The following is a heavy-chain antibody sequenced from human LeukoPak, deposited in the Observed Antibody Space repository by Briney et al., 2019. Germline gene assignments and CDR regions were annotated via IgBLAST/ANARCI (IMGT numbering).Heavy chain of an antibody. CDR1: GYTFTGYY. Sequence: ASVKVSCKASGYTFTGYYMHWVRPAPGQGLEWMGRINPNSGDTNYAQKFQGRVTMTRDTSISTAYMELSRLRTDDTAVYYCARTPIAASGSLWGQGTLVTVSS. D-gene: IGHD6-13*01. CDR2: INPNSGDT. V-gene: IGHV1-2*06. J-gene: IGHJ4*02. CDR3: ARTPIAASGSL.